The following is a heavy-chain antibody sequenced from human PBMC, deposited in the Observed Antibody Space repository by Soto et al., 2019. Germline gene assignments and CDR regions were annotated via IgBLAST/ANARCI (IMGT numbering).Heavy chain of an antibody. CDR2: ISASSGST. J-gene: IGHJ4*02. D-gene: IGHD3-9*01. Sequence: GGPLRLSCAASGFTFSDYTMNWVRQAPGKGLEWVSCISASSGSTYYADSVKGRFTISRDNSKNTLYLQMNSLRAEDTAVYYCARGRYDILTGYYNPTGFDYWGQGTLVTVSS. CDR1: GFTFSDYT. CDR3: ARGRYDILTGYYNPTGFDY. V-gene: IGHV3-23*01.